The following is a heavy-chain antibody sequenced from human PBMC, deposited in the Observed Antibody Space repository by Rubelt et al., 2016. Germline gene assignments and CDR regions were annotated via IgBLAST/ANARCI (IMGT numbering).Heavy chain of an antibody. J-gene: IGHJ3*02. D-gene: IGHD2-2*01. CDR1: GGSFSGYY. CDR3: ASVQVVPAAIGDDAFDI. V-gene: IGHV4-34*01. CDR2: INHGGST. Sequence: QVQLQQWGAGLLKPSETLSLTCAVYGGSFSGYYWSWIRQPPGTGLEWIGEINHGGSTHYNPSLKSRVTISVDTSKNQFSLKLSSVTAADTAVYYCASVQVVPAAIGDDAFDIWGQGTMVTVSS.